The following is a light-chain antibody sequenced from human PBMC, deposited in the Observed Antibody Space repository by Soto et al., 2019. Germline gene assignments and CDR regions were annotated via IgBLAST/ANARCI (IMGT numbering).Light chain of an antibody. CDR1: NSDVGGYNY. J-gene: IGLJ2*01. Sequence: QSVLTQPASVSGSPGQSITISCTGTNSDVGGYNYVSWYQQYPGKAPKLIIYDVSNRPSGVSNRFSGSKSGNTASLTISGLQAEDEADYYCSSYAHSDTHVVFGGGTKVTVL. CDR3: SSYAHSDTHVV. V-gene: IGLV2-14*01. CDR2: DVS.